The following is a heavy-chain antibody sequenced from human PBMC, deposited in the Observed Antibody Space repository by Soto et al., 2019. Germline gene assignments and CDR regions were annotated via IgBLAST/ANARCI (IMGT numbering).Heavy chain of an antibody. D-gene: IGHD3-10*01. V-gene: IGHV3-33*01. CDR3: ARDEGLGVNYYYYGMDV. J-gene: IGHJ6*02. CDR1: GFTFSSYG. Sequence: GGSLRLSCAASGFTFSSYGMHWVRQAPGRGLEWVAVIWYDGSNKYYADSVKGRFTISRDNSKNTLYLQMNSLRAEDTAVYYCARDEGLGVNYYYYGMDVWGQGTTVTVSS. CDR2: IWYDGSNK.